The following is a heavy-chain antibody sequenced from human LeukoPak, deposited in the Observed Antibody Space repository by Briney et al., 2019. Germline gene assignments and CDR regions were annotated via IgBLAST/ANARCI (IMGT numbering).Heavy chain of an antibody. Sequence: GGSLRLSCAASGFTFDDYAMHWVRQAPGKGLEWVSGISWNSGSIGYADSVKGRFTISRDNAKNSLYLQMNSLRAEDTAVYYCAKDRLYYDSSGSEFDYWGQGTLVTVSS. J-gene: IGHJ4*02. CDR1: GFTFDDYA. D-gene: IGHD3-22*01. CDR3: AKDRLYYDSSGSEFDY. V-gene: IGHV3-9*01. CDR2: ISWNSGSI.